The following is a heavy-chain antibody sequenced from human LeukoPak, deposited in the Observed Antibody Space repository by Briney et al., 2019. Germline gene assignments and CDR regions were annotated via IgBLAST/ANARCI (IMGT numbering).Heavy chain of an antibody. D-gene: IGHD3-3*01. V-gene: IGHV3-23*01. CDR1: GFTFSNYG. CDR3: ARDQGFSYYFYYMDV. Sequence: GGSLRLSCAASGFTFSNYGMSWVRQAPGKGLEWVSSISGSGGSTYYADSVKGRSTISRDNAKNSLYLQMNSLRAEDTAVYYCARDQGFSYYFYYMDVWGKGTTVTVSS. J-gene: IGHJ6*03. CDR2: ISGSGGST.